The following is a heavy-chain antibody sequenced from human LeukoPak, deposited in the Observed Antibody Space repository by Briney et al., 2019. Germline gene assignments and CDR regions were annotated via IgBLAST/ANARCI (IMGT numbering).Heavy chain of an antibody. CDR3: ARDGRVMVRGVNNWFDP. CDR2: INPNSGGT. CDR1: GYTFTGYY. D-gene: IGHD3-10*01. J-gene: IGHJ5*02. V-gene: IGHV1-2*02. Sequence: GASVKLSCKASGYTFTGYYMHWVRQAPGQGLEWMGWINPNSGGTNYAQKFQGRVTMTRDTSISTAYMELSRLRSDDTAVYYCARDGRVMVRGVNNWFDPWGQGTLVTVSS.